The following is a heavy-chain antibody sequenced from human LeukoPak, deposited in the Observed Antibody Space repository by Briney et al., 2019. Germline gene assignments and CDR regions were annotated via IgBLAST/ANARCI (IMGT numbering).Heavy chain of an antibody. D-gene: IGHD5-12*01. CDR3: ARDGWL. J-gene: IGHJ4*02. Sequence: GGSLRLSCAASGFTFSSYNMNWARQAPGKGLEWVSYISTSSSIMYYADSVKGRLTISRDNAKNSLYLQMNSLRAEDTAVYYCARDGWLRGQGTLVTVSS. CDR2: ISTSSSIM. V-gene: IGHV3-48*01. CDR1: GFTFSSYN.